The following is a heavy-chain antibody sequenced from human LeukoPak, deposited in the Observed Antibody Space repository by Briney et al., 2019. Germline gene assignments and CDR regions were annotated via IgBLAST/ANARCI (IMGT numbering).Heavy chain of an antibody. V-gene: IGHV1-69*05. CDR2: IIPIFGTA. CDR1: GGTFSSYA. D-gene: IGHD1-26*01. Sequence: SVKVSCKASGGTFSSYAISWVRQAPGQGLEWMGRIIPIFGTANYAQKFQGRVTITTDESTSTAYMELSSLRYEDTAVYYCARDIRGARSSPFNAFDIWGQGTMVTVSP. CDR3: ARDIRGARSSPFNAFDI. J-gene: IGHJ3*02.